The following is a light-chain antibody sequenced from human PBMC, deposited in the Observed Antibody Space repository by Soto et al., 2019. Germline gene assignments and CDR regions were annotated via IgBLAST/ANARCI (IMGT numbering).Light chain of an antibody. CDR1: QGISSW. CDR3: QQANSFPLFT. J-gene: IGKJ3*01. Sequence: DIQMTQSPSSVSASVGDRVTITCRASQGISSWVAWYQQKPGKAPNLLIYAASSLQSGVPSRFSGSGSGTDFTLTISSLQTEDCATYYCQQANSFPLFTFGPGTKVDIK. V-gene: IGKV1-12*01. CDR2: AAS.